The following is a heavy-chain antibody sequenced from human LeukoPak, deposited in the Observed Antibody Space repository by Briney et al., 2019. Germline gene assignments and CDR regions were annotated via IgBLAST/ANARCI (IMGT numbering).Heavy chain of an antibody. J-gene: IGHJ4*02. Sequence: GGSLRLSCAASGFTVSSYSMNWVRQAPGKGLEWVSSISSSSSYIYYADSVKGRFTISRDNAKNSLYLQMNSLRAEDTAVYYCARPYGDYLYYFDYWGQGTLVTVSS. CDR3: ARPYGDYLYYFDY. V-gene: IGHV3-21*01. D-gene: IGHD4-17*01. CDR2: ISSSSSYI. CDR1: GFTVSSYS.